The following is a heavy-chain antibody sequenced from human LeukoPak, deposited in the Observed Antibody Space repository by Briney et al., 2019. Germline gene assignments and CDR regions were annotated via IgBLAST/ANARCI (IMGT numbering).Heavy chain of an antibody. CDR2: IYSGGTT. CDR3: ARDSSRSWGGGMDV. CDR1: GFTVSSNY. J-gene: IGHJ6*04. V-gene: IGHV3-53*01. Sequence: PGGSLRLSCAASGFTVSSNYMSWVRQAPGKGLEWVSVIYSGGTTYYADSVTGRFTISRDNSKNTLYLQMNSLRAEDTAVYYCARDSSRSWGGGMDVWGKGTTVTVSS. D-gene: IGHD6-13*01.